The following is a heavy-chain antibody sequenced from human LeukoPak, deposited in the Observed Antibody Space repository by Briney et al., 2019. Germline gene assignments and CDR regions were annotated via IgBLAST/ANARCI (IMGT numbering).Heavy chain of an antibody. CDR2: IYPGDSDT. D-gene: IGHD6-13*01. CDR3: ARQRGSSSWYGNWFDP. V-gene: IGHV5-51*01. Sequence: GESLRISCKGSGYSFTSYWIGWVRLMPGKGLEWMGIIYPGDSDTRYSPSFQGQVTISADKSISTAYLQWSSLKASDTAMYYCARQRGSSSWYGNWFDPWGQGTLVTVSS. CDR1: GYSFTSYW. J-gene: IGHJ5*02.